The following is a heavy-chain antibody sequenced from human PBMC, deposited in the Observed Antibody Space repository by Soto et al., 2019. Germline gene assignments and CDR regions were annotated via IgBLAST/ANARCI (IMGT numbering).Heavy chain of an antibody. D-gene: IGHD2-21*02. Sequence: QVQLVQSGAEVKKPGASVKVSCKASGYTFTSYYVHWIRQAPGQGLEWMGIINASGGRTTYAPKFQRRVTMTSDTSPSTVYMELSTLTAEDPATYFWGRRLPPATFDYWGQGTLVTVSS. CDR2: INASGGRT. J-gene: IGHJ4*02. CDR1: GYTFTSYY. V-gene: IGHV1-46*03. CDR3: GRRLPPATFDY.